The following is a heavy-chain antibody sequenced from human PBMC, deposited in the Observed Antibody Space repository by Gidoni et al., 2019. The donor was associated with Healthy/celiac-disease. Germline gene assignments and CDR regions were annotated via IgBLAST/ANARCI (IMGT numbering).Heavy chain of an antibody. CDR1: GGTFSSYA. J-gene: IGHJ5*02. Sequence: QVQLVQSGAEVKKPGSSVKVSCKASGGTFSSYAISWVRQAPGQGLEWMGGIIPIFGTANYAQKFQGRVTITADESTSTAYMELSSLRSEDTAVYYCARDREYCSSTSCYPKGNWFDPWGQGTLVTVSS. D-gene: IGHD2-2*01. CDR2: IIPIFGTA. V-gene: IGHV1-69*01. CDR3: ARDREYCSSTSCYPKGNWFDP.